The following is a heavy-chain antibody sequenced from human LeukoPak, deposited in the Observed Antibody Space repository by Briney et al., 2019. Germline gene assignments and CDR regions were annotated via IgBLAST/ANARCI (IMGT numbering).Heavy chain of an antibody. D-gene: IGHD3-10*01. CDR1: GDSITSGDYF. Sequence: SQTLSLTCTVSGDSITSGDYFWTWIRQPPGKGLEWIGYSSSSGSTYSNPSLRSRVTISVDTSNNHFSLNLSSVTAADTAVYYCARVPVIRGVLDYWGQGTLVTVSS. J-gene: IGHJ4*02. CDR2: SSSSGST. V-gene: IGHV4-30-4*01. CDR3: ARVPVIRGVLDY.